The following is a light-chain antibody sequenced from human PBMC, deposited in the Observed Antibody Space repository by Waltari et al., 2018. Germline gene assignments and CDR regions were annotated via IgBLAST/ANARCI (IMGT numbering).Light chain of an antibody. CDR2: AAS. CDR1: QSISNY. J-gene: IGKJ4*01. Sequence: DIQMTQSPSSLSASVGDRVTITCRASQSISNYLSWYQHKPGKAPKFLIYAASSLQSGVPSRFSGSGSGTDFTLTISSLQPEDFATYYCQQSYSALALTFGGGTKVEVK. CDR3: QQSYSALALT. V-gene: IGKV1-39*01.